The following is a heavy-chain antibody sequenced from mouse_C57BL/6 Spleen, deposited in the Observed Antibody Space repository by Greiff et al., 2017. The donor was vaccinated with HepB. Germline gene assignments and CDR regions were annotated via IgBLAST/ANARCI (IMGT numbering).Heavy chain of an antibody. CDR1: GYTFTSYT. V-gene: IGHV1-4*01. Sequence: VQRVESGAELARPGASVKMSCKASGYTFTSYTMHWVKQRPGQGLEWIGYINPSSGYTKYNQKFKDKATLTADKSSSTSYMQLSNLTSEDSAVYYCARRDWYFDVWGTGTTVTVSS. J-gene: IGHJ1*03. CDR2: INPSSGYT. CDR3: ARRDWYFDV.